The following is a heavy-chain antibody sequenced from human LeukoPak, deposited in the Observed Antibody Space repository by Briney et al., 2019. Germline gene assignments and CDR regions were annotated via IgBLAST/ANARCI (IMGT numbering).Heavy chain of an antibody. J-gene: IGHJ4*02. V-gene: IGHV3-30*04. CDR2: ISYDGSNK. CDR1: GFTFSSYA. CDR3: ARSPDRVPRLDY. Sequence: GRSLRLSCAASGFTFSSYAMHWVRQAPGKGLEWVAVISYDGSNKYYADSVKGRFTISRDNSKNTLYLQMNSLRAEDTAVYYCARSPDRVPRLDYWGQGTLVTVSS. D-gene: IGHD6-19*01.